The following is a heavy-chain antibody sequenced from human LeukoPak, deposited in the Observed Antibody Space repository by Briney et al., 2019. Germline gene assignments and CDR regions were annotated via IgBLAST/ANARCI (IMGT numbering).Heavy chain of an antibody. Sequence: SVKVSCKASGGTFSSYTISWVRQAPGQGLEWMGGIIPIFGTANYAQKFQGRVTITADESTSTAYMELSSLRSEDTAVYYCARTYYYDSSGYYWYNWFDPWGQGTLVTVSS. J-gene: IGHJ5*02. CDR2: IIPIFGTA. D-gene: IGHD3-22*01. CDR1: GGTFSSYT. CDR3: ARTYYYDSSGYYWYNWFDP. V-gene: IGHV1-69*13.